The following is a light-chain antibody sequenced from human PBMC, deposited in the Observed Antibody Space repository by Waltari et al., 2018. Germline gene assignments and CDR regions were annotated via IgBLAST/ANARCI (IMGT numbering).Light chain of an antibody. CDR3: AAWDDSLSGFWV. CDR2: RNN. Sequence: QSVLTQPPSASGTPGQRVTISCSGSSSNIGSNYVYWHQQLPGTAPKLLIFRNNPRPSGVPDRFSGSRSGTSASLAISGLRSDDEADYYCAAWDDSLSGFWVFGGGTKLTVL. CDR1: SSNIGSNY. J-gene: IGLJ3*02. V-gene: IGLV1-47*01.